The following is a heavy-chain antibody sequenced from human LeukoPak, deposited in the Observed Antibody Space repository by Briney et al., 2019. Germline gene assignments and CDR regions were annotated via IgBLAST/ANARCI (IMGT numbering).Heavy chain of an antibody. CDR3: ARLRGYSYGLAIYYGMDV. CDR1: GGSFSGYY. D-gene: IGHD5-18*01. J-gene: IGHJ6*02. V-gene: IGHV4-34*01. CDR2: INHSGST. Sequence: SETLSLTCAVYGGSFSGYYWSWIRQPPGKGLEWIGEINHSGSTNYNPSLKSRVTISVDTSKNQFSLKLSSVTAADTAVYYCARLRGYSYGLAIYYGMDVWGRGTTVTVSS.